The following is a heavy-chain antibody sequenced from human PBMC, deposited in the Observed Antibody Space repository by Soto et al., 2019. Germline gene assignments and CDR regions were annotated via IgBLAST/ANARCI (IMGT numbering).Heavy chain of an antibody. V-gene: IGHV3-72*01. CDR2: SKNKANSFTT. J-gene: IGHJ4*02. CDR1: GFTFSDHY. Sequence: GGSLRLSCAASGFTFSDHYMDLVRQAPGKGLEWVARSKNKANSFTTEYAASVKGRFTISRDDSESSLFLQMNSLKTEDTAVYYCARGGGGGPPGVDYYWGPGTLVTVSS. CDR3: ARGGGGGPPGVDYY. D-gene: IGHD7-27*01.